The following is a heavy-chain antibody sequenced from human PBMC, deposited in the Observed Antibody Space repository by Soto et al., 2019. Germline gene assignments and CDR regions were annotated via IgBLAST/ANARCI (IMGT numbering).Heavy chain of an antibody. Sequence: GWSLRLSCAASGFTFSSYAMSLVRQAPGKGLEWVSAISGSGGSTYYADSVKGRFTISRDNSKNTLYLQMNSLRAEDTAVYYCAKDQVVRGVIIMSYFEYWGKGTLVTVSS. V-gene: IGHV3-23*01. J-gene: IGHJ4*02. D-gene: IGHD3-10*01. CDR1: GFTFSSYA. CDR3: AKDQVVRGVIIMSYFEY. CDR2: ISGSGGST.